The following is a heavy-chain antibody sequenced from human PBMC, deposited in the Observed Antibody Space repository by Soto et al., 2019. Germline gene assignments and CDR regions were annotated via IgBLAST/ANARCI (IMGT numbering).Heavy chain of an antibody. CDR1: GGSFTDYY. Sequence: QVQLRQWGAGLLKPSKTLVLTCAVSGGSFTDYYWGWIRQSPGKGLEWIGEINHSASSTYNPSLASRVTILVDTSKKQFSLRLTSVTAADTAMYYCARGEYDSSGLYSWAPLGFDVWGQGTTVTVSS. CDR2: INHSASS. V-gene: IGHV4-34*01. CDR3: ARGEYDSSGLYSWAPLGFDV. J-gene: IGHJ6*02. D-gene: IGHD3-22*01.